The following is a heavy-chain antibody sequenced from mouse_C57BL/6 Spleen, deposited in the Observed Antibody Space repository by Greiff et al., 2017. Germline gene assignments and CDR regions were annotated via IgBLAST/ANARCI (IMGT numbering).Heavy chain of an antibody. CDR3: ARYDGYYLDY. CDR2: IDPSDSYT. CDR1: GYTFTSYW. D-gene: IGHD2-3*01. V-gene: IGHV1-69*01. J-gene: IGHJ4*01. Sequence: VQLQQSGAELVMPGASVKLSCKASGYTFTSYWMHWVKQRPGQGLEWIGEIDPSDSYTNYNQKFKGKSTLTVDKSSSTAYMQLSSLTSEDSAVYYCARYDGYYLDYWGQGTSVTVSS.